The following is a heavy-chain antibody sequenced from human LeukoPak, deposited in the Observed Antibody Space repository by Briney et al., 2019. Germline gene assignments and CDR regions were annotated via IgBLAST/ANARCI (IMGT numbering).Heavy chain of an antibody. V-gene: IGHV3-9*01. D-gene: IGHD3-16*01. Sequence: GRSLRLSCTASGFTFDEFAIHWVRQAPGKGLEWVSGIGWNGLIVGYADSVKGRFSISRDNAKNSLYLQMNSLRAEDTALYYCARGGLEPVDYWGQGTLVTVSS. CDR1: GFTFDEFA. CDR3: ARGGLEPVDY. CDR2: IGWNGLIV. J-gene: IGHJ4*02.